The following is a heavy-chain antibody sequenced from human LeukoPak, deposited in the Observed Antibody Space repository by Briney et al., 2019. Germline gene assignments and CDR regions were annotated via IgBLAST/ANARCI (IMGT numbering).Heavy chain of an antibody. CDR1: XYTXXXXY. V-gene: IGHV1-2*02. D-gene: IGHD5-12*01. CDR3: TSRDSGYGDFDY. CDR2: MNPHSGGT. J-gene: IGHJ4*02. Sequence: XSXXXXXYTXXXXYMYWVRQAPGQGLEWMGWMNPHSGGTNYAQEFQGRVTMTRDTSITTAYMELSRLRSDDTAVYYCTSRDSGYGDFDYWGQGTLVTVSS.